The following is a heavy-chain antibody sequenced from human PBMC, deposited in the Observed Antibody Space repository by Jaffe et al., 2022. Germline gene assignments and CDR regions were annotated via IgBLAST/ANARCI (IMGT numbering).Heavy chain of an antibody. Sequence: QVQLVESGGGVVQPGRSLRLSCAASGFTFSSYGMHWVRQAPGKGLEWVAVISYDGSNKYYADSVKGRFTISRDNSKNTLYLQMNSLRAEDTAVYYCAKDGTYYDFWYAFDIWGQGTMVTVSS. CDR2: ISYDGSNK. CDR3: AKDGTYYDFWYAFDI. J-gene: IGHJ3*02. V-gene: IGHV3-30*18. CDR1: GFTFSSYG. D-gene: IGHD3-3*01.